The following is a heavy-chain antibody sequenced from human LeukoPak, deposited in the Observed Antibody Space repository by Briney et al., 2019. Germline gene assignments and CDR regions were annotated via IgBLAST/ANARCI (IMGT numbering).Heavy chain of an antibody. CDR1: GGSFSGYY. CDR3: ARVRGLHYFDY. J-gene: IGHJ4*02. D-gene: IGHD4-17*01. V-gene: IGHV4-34*01. Sequence: NPSETLSLTCAVYGGSFSGYYWSWIRQPPGKGLEWIGEINHSGSTNYNPSLKSRVTISVDTSKNQFSLKLSSVTAADTAVYYCARVRGLHYFDYRGQGTLVTVSS. CDR2: INHSGST.